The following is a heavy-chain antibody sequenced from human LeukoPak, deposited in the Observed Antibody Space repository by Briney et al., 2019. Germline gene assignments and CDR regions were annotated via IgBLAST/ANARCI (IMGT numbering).Heavy chain of an antibody. V-gene: IGHV3-7*01. CDR1: GFTFNRDW. D-gene: IGHD6-19*01. CDR3: ATKEPSTSGWSY. CDR2: IKEDGSEK. J-gene: IGHJ4*02. Sequence: GGSLKLSCTASGFTFNRDWTAWVRQAPGKVLEWVANIKEDGSEKNYVDSVKGRFTMSRDNAENSVYLQMNDLRAEDTGVYYCATKEPSTSGWSYWGQGTLVTVSS.